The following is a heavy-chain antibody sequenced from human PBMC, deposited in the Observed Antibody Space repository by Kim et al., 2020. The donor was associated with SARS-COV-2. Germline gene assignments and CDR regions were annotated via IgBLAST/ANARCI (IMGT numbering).Heavy chain of an antibody. CDR3: AKGEDGVPGDWLDP. J-gene: IGHJ5*02. V-gene: IGHV3-23*01. D-gene: IGHD4-17*01. CDR2: LTASGGSV. CDR1: GFTFRAYA. Sequence: GGSLRLSCAASGFTFRAYAMNWPRQAPGKGLEWVGSLTASGGSVYYSDSVKGRFTISRDNSKNVVYLQLNSLGAEDTAIYYCAKGEDGVPGDWLDPWGQGTLVTVSS.